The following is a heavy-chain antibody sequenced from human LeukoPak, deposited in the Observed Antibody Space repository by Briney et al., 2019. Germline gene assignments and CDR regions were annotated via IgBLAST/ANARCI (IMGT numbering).Heavy chain of an antibody. V-gene: IGHV3-30*04. CDR2: ISYDGSNK. J-gene: IGHJ4*02. CDR1: GFTLSSYA. Sequence: PGGSLRLSCAASGFTLSSYAMHWVRQAPGKGLEWVAAISYDGSNKNYADSVKGRFTISRDNSKNTLYLQMNSLRAEDTAVYYCARGYYYGSGSYLEVIYWGQGTLVTVSS. D-gene: IGHD3-10*01. CDR3: ARGYYYGSGSYLEVIY.